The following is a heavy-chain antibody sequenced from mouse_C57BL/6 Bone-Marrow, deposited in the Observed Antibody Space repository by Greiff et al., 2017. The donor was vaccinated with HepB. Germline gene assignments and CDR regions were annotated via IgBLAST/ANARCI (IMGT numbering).Heavy chain of an antibody. Sequence: VQLQQPGAELVKPGASVKMSCKASGYTFTSYWITWVKQRPGQGLEWIGDIYPGSGSTNYNEKFKSKATLTVDTSSSTAYMQLSSLTSEDSAVYYCARERGNPWNYFDCWGQGTTLTVSS. CDR3: ARERGNPWNYFDC. CDR1: GYTFTSYW. J-gene: IGHJ2*01. CDR2: IYPGSGST. V-gene: IGHV1-55*01. D-gene: IGHD2-1*01.